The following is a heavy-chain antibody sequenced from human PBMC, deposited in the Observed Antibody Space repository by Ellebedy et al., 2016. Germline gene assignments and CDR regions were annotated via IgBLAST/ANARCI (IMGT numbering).Heavy chain of an antibody. Sequence: SETLSLXXTVSGISIRSGGAYWNWIRHLPGKGLEWIGYTDHSGNTQYNPSLKSRAALSVDTAKNQFSLRLTSATAADTAVYYCARDIRYYLDYWGQGILVTVS. CDR1: GISIRSGGAY. J-gene: IGHJ4*02. V-gene: IGHV4-31*03. D-gene: IGHD1-14*01. CDR3: ARDIRYYLDY. CDR2: TDHSGNT.